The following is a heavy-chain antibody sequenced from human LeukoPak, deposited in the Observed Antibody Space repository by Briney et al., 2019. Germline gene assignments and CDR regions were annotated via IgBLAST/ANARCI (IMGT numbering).Heavy chain of an antibody. J-gene: IGHJ5*02. CDR2: ISAYNGNT. Sequence: ASVKVSCKASGYTFTSYGISWVRQAPGQGLEWMGWISAYNGNTNYAQKLQGRVTMTTDTSTSTAYMELRSLRSDDTAVYYCARVLPLAGHTSDPGWFDPWGQGTLVTVSS. D-gene: IGHD6-19*01. CDR1: GYTFTSYG. CDR3: ARVLPLAGHTSDPGWFDP. V-gene: IGHV1-18*01.